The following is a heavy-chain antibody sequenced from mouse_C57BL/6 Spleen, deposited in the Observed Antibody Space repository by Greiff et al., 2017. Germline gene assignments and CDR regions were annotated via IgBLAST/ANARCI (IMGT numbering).Heavy chain of an antibody. CDR1: GYTFTSYW. CDR2: IYPGSGST. D-gene: IGHD2-1*01. Sequence: QVQLQQPGAELVKPGASVKMSCKASGYTFTSYWITWVKQSPGQGLEWIGDIYPGSGSTNYNEKFKGKATLTAEKSSSTAYMQLSSLTSENSAVYFCAREGAYGNYGFYAMDYWGQGTSVTVSS. V-gene: IGHV1-55*01. CDR3: AREGAYGNYGFYAMDY. J-gene: IGHJ4*01.